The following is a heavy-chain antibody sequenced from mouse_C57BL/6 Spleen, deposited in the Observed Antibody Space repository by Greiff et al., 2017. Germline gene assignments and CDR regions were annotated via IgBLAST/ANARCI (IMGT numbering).Heavy chain of an antibody. CDR2: IYPGDGDT. CDR3: ARQEANSYYFDD. D-gene: IGHD6-1*01. CDR1: GYAFSSYW. Sequence: QVQLQQSGAALVKPGASVKISCKASGYAFSSYWMNWVKQRPGKGLEWIGQIYPGDGDTNYNGKFKGKATLTADKASSTAYMQLSSLTSEDSAVYFCARQEANSYYFDDWGQGTTLTVSS. V-gene: IGHV1-80*01. J-gene: IGHJ2*01.